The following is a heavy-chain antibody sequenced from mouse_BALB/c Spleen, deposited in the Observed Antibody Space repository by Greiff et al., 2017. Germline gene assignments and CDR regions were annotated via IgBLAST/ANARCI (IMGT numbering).Heavy chain of an antibody. CDR2: IWGDGST. V-gene: IGHV2-6-7*01. D-gene: IGHD2-4*01. CDR1: GFSLTGYG. CDR3: ARDRGMITTAMDY. J-gene: IGHJ4*01. Sequence: VQLKESGPGLVAPSQSLSITCTVSGFSLTGYGVNWVRQPPGKGLEWLGMIWGDGSTDYNSALKSRLSISKDNSKSQVFLKMNSLQTDDTARYYCARDRGMITTAMDYWGQGTSVTVSS.